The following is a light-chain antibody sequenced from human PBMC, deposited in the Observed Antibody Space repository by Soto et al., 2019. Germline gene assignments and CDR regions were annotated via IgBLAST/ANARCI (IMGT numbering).Light chain of an antibody. CDR3: SSYTSSSTSLYV. V-gene: IGLV2-14*01. CDR1: SSDVGGYSY. CDR2: DVS. Sequence: QSVLTQPASVSGSPGQSITISCTGTSSDVGGYSYVSWYQQHPGKAPKLMIYDVSNRPSGVSNRFSGSKSGNTASLTISGLQAEDEADYYCSSYTSSSTSLYVLGTGTKVTVL. J-gene: IGLJ1*01.